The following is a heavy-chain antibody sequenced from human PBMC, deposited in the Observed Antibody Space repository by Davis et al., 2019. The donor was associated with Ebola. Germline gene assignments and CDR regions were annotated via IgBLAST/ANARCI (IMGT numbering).Heavy chain of an antibody. V-gene: IGHV3-30-3*01. CDR3: ARGGWGLRLGELWI. Sequence: GESLKISCAASGFTFSSYAMHWVRQAPGKGLEWVAVISYDGSNKYYADSVKGRFTISRDNSKNTLYLQMNSLRAEDTAVYYCARGGWGLRLGELWIWGQGTLVTVSS. CDR1: GFTFSSYA. D-gene: IGHD3-16*01. CDR2: ISYDGSNK. J-gene: IGHJ4*02.